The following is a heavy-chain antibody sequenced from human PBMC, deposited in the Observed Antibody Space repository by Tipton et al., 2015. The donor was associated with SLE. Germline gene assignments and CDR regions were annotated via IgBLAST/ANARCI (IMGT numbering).Heavy chain of an antibody. CDR2: INHSGST. D-gene: IGHD5-18*01. CDR1: GGSFSGYY. Sequence: TLSLTCAVYGGSFSGYYWSWIRQPPGKGLEWIGEINHSGSTNYNPSLKRRVTISVDTSKNQFSLRLSSVTAADTAVYYCARGAEGEDTAMANYFDYWGQGTLVTVSS. CDR3: ARGAEGEDTAMANYFDY. V-gene: IGHV4-34*01. J-gene: IGHJ4*02.